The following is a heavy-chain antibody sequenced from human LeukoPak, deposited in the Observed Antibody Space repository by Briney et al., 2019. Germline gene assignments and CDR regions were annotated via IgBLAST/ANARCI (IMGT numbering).Heavy chain of an antibody. V-gene: IGHV1-8*01. J-gene: IGHJ4*02. CDR2: MNPNSGNT. CDR1: GYTFTSYD. Sequence: GASVKVSCKASGYTFTSYDINWVRQATGQGLEWMGWMNPNSGNTGYAQKFQGRVTMTRDTSISTAYMELSRLRSDDTAVYYCARGGPYCSSTSCYTSDYWAQGPLVTVSS. D-gene: IGHD2-2*02. CDR3: ARGGPYCSSTSCYTSDY.